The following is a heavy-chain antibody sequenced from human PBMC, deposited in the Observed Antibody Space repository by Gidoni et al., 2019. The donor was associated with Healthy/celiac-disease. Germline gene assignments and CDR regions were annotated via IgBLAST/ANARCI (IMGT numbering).Heavy chain of an antibody. J-gene: IGHJ4*02. Sequence: QVQLQQWGAGLLKPSETLSLTCAVYGGPFRGYYWSWIRQPPGKGLEWIGEINHSGSTNYNPSLKSRVTISVDTSKNQFSLKLSSVTAADTAVYYCARGPLTPAKIYTLDYWGQGTLVTVSS. CDR2: INHSGST. V-gene: IGHV4-34*01. CDR3: ARGPLTPAKIYTLDY. CDR1: GGPFRGYY. D-gene: IGHD2-2*02.